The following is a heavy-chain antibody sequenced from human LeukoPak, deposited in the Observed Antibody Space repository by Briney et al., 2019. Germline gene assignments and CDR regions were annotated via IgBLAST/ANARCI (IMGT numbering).Heavy chain of an antibody. CDR2: IYYSGST. J-gene: IGHJ4*02. Sequence: SETLSLTCTVSGGSISSGGYYWSWIRQHPGKGLEWIGYIYYSGSTYYNPSLKSRVTISVDTSKNQFSLKLSSVTAADTAVYYCARVVAAAIDYWGLGTLVTVSS. CDR1: GGSISSGGYY. D-gene: IGHD6-13*01. V-gene: IGHV4-31*03. CDR3: ARVVAAAIDY.